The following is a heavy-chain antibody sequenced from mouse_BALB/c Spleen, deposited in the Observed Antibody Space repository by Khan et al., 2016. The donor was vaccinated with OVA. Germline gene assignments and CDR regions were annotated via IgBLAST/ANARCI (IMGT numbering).Heavy chain of an antibody. D-gene: IGHD1-2*01. V-gene: IGHV3-2*02. Sequence: EVQLQESGPGLVKPSQSLSLTCTVTGYSITSGYGWNWIRQFPGNKLEWMGYISYSGNTNYNPSLKSRISITRETSKNQFYLQLNSVTTEDTATYYCARTARIKYWGQGTTLTVSS. CDR1: GYSITSGYG. CDR3: ARTARIKY. J-gene: IGHJ2*01. CDR2: ISYSGNT.